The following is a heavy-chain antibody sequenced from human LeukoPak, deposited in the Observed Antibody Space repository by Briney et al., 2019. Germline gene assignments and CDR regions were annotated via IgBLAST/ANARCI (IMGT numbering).Heavy chain of an antibody. J-gene: IGHJ4*02. CDR3: AKKFGSSAWYVGFDS. V-gene: IGHV3-23*01. CDR2: ISGSGGST. D-gene: IGHD6-19*01. Sequence: PGGSLRFSCAASGFTFSSYAMGWVRQAPGKGLEWVSTISGSGGSTYYAHSVKGRFTIARDNSKNTLYLQMNSLRAEDTAVYYCAKKFGSSAWYVGFDSWGQGTLVTVSS. CDR1: GFTFSSYA.